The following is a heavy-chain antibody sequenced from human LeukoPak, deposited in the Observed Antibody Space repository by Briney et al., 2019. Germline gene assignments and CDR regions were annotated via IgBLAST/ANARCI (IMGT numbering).Heavy chain of an antibody. D-gene: IGHD2-8*01. Sequence: SVKVSCKASGGTFSSYAISWVRQAPGQGLEWMGRIIPILDITNYAQKFQGGVTITADKYTSTVYMELSNLRSEDTAVYYCARGGCTNGVCYYYYYMDVWGRGTTVTVSS. J-gene: IGHJ6*03. CDR1: GGTFSSYA. V-gene: IGHV1-69*04. CDR2: IIPILDIT. CDR3: ARGGCTNGVCYYYYYMDV.